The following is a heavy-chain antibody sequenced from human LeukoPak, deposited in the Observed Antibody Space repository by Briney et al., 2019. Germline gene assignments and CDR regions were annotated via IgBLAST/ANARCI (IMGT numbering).Heavy chain of an antibody. CDR1: GFMFSSYW. V-gene: IGHV3-7*01. J-gene: IGHJ4*02. Sequence: GGSLRLSCEASGFMFSSYWMTWVRQAPGKGLEWVASIKLDGSESRYVDSVKGRFTISRDNDKKSLYLHMNSLRAEDTAVYCCARRPVAAIKGYFDSWGQGALVTVSS. CDR2: IKLDGSES. CDR3: ARRPVAAIKGYFDS. D-gene: IGHD5-24*01.